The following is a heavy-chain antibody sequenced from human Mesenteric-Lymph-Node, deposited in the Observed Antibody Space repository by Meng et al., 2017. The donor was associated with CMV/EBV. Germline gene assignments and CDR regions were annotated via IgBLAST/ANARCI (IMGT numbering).Heavy chain of an antibody. Sequence: ASVKVSCKASGYTFTSYDINWVRQATGQGLEWMGWINPNSGGTNYAQKFQGRVTMNRDTSISTAYMELSRLRSDDTAVYYCVRGIAVAGDSPDYWGQGTLVTVSS. J-gene: IGHJ4*02. CDR3: VRGIAVAGDSPDY. CDR2: INPNSGGT. V-gene: IGHV1-2*02. D-gene: IGHD6-19*01. CDR1: GYTFTSYD.